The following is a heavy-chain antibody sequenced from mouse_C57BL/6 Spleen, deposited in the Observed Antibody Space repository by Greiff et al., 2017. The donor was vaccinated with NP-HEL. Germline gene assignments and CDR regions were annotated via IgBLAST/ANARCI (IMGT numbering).Heavy chain of an antibody. D-gene: IGHD1-1*01. CDR1: GYTFTSYW. V-gene: IGHV1-55*01. J-gene: IGHJ4*01. CDR2: IYPGSGST. CDR3: ARHTTVPFYARDN. Sequence: QVQLQQPGAELVKPGASVKMSCKASGYTFTSYWITWVKQRPGQGLEWIGDIYPGSGSTNYNEKFKSKATLTVDTSSSTAYMQLSSLTSEDSAVYYCARHTTVPFYARDNWGQGTSVTVSP.